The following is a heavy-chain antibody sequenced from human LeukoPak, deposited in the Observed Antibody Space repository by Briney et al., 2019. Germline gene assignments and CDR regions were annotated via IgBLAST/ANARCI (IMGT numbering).Heavy chain of an antibody. CDR2: IYTSGST. CDR3: ARGYWNDSGFFWFDP. V-gene: IGHV4-61*02. D-gene: IGHD1-1*01. J-gene: IGHJ5*02. CDR1: GGSISSGSYY. Sequence: ESSQTLSLTCTVSGGSISSGSYYWSWIRQPAGKGLEWIGRIYTSGSTNYNPSLKSRVTISVDTSKNQFSLKLSSVTAADTAVYYCARGYWNDSGFFWFDPWGQGTLVTVSS.